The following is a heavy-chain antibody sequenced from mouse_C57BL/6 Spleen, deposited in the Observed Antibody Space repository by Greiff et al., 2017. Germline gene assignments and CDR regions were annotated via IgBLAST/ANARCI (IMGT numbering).Heavy chain of an antibody. CDR1: GYTFTGYW. J-gene: IGHJ3*01. CDR3: ARVGTQFAD. Sequence: QVQLQQSGAELMKPGASVKLSCKATGYTFTGYWIEWVKQRPGHGLEWIGEILPGSGSTDYNEKVKGKATFTADTSSTTAYMQLSSLATEDSAICYCARVGTQFADWGQGTLVTVSA. CDR2: ILPGSGST. D-gene: IGHD3-3*01. V-gene: IGHV1-9*01.